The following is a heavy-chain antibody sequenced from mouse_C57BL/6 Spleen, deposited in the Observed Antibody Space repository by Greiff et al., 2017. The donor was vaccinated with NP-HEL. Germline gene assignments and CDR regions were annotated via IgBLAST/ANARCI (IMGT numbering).Heavy chain of an antibody. V-gene: IGHV5-17*01. CDR1: GFTFSDYG. CDR2: ISSGSSTI. Sequence: EVMLVESGGGLVKPGGSLKLSCAASGFTFSDYGMHWVRQAPEKGLEWVAYISSGSSTIYYADTVKGRFTISRDNAKNTLFLQMTSLRSEDTAMYYWARDGYYQFAYWGQGTLVTVSA. D-gene: IGHD2-3*01. J-gene: IGHJ3*01. CDR3: ARDGYYQFAY.